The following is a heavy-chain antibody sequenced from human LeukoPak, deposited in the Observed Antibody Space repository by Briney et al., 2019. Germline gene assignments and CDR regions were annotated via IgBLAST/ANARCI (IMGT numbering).Heavy chain of an antibody. CDR3: AKILGMGMAASFGY. CDR1: GFTFSSYA. V-gene: IGHV3-23*01. CDR2: ISGSGGST. Sequence: PGGSLRLSCAASGFTFSSYAMSWVRQAPGKGLEWVSAISGSGGSTYYADSVKGRFTISRDNSKNTLYLQMNGLRAEDTAVYYCAKILGMGMAASFGYWGQGTLVTVSS. D-gene: IGHD6-13*01. J-gene: IGHJ4*02.